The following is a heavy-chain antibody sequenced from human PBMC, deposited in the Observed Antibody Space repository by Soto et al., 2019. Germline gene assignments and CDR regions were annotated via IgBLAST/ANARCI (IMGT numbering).Heavy chain of an antibody. D-gene: IGHD4-17*01. CDR2: ISWNSGSI. CDR1: GFAFDDFA. CDR3: EKAKTHDYAYFQH. V-gene: IGHV3-9*01. Sequence: GGSLRLSCAGTGFAFDDFAIHWVRHAPGRGLEWVSGISWNSGSIGYADSVKGRFTVSRDNAKNSVYLQMNSLRGEDTALYYCEKAKTHDYAYFQHWGLGTLVTVSS. J-gene: IGHJ1*01.